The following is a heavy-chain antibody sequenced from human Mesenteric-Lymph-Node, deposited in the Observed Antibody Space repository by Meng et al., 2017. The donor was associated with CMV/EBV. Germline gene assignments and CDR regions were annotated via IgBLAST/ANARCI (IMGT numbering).Heavy chain of an antibody. CDR2: INPNSGGT. Sequence: GYYMHWVRQAPGQGLEWMGRINPNSGGTNYAQKFQGRVTMTRDTSISTAYMELSRLRSDDMAVYYCARDRGKKLLWFGEPTTYYSDYWGQGTLVTVSS. V-gene: IGHV1-2*06. J-gene: IGHJ4*02. D-gene: IGHD3-10*01. CDR3: ARDRGKKLLWFGEPTTYYSDY. CDR1: GYY.